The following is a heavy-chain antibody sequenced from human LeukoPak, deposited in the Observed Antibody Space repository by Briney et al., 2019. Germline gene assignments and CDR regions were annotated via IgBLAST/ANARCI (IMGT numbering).Heavy chain of an antibody. CDR3: AGRGDGNLYYFDH. CDR1: GFTFSDYY. Sequence: GGSLRLSCAASGFTFSDYYTSWIRQAPGKGLEWVSYISGTSTYTNYADSVKGRFTISRDNAKNSLYLQMNSLRPEDTAVYYCAGRGDGNLYYFDHWGQGTLVTASS. J-gene: IGHJ4*02. CDR2: ISGTSTYT. V-gene: IGHV3-11*06. D-gene: IGHD5-24*01.